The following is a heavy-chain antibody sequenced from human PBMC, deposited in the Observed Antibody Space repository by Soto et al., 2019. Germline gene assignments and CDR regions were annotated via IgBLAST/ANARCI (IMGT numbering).Heavy chain of an antibody. CDR2: IYYSGST. CDR3: ARHQIGYYDSSGYYYDY. V-gene: IGHV4-39*01. J-gene: IGHJ4*02. Sequence: QLQLQESGPGLVKPSETLSLTCTVSGGSISSSSYYWGWIRQPPGKGLEWIGSIYYSGSTYYNPSLKSRVTISVDTSKNQFSLKLSSVTAADTAVYYCARHQIGYYDSSGYYYDYWGQGTLVTVSS. CDR1: GGSISSSSYY. D-gene: IGHD3-22*01.